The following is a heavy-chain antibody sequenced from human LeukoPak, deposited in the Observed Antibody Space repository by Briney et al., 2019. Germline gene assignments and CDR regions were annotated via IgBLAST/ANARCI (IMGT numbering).Heavy chain of an antibody. CDR1: GGSISSGDYY. V-gene: IGHV4-30-4*08. Sequence: PSQTLSLTCTVSGGSISSGDYYWRWIRQPPGKGLEWIGYIYYSGSTYYNPSLKSRVTISVDTSKNQFSLKLSSVTAADTAVYYCARLSPNYDSSGYYWIDYWGQGTLVTVSS. J-gene: IGHJ4*02. CDR3: ARLSPNYDSSGYYWIDY. CDR2: IYYSGST. D-gene: IGHD3-22*01.